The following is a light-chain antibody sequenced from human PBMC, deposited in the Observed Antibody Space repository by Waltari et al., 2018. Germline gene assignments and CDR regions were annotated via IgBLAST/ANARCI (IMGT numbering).Light chain of an antibody. Sequence: SYVLTQPPSVSVAPGKTARIPCQGYNIGSKSVHWYQRRPGRAPLLVIYYDRDRPSGIPGRVSGSNSGNTATLTIGGVEAGDEADYFCQVWDSITDQPVFGSGTKLTVL. CDR3: QVWDSITDQPV. CDR1: NIGSKS. CDR2: YDR. J-gene: IGLJ3*02. V-gene: IGLV3-21*01.